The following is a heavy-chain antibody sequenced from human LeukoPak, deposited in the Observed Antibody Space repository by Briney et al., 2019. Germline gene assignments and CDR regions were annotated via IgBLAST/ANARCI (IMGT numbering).Heavy chain of an antibody. CDR2: ISYDGSNK. CDR3: ARDGYCSSTSCYSYYYGMDV. V-gene: IGHV3-30-3*01. CDR1: GFTFSSYA. J-gene: IGHJ6*02. D-gene: IGHD2-2*03. Sequence: GGSLRLSCAASGFTFSSYAMHWVRQAPGKGLEWVAVISYDGSNKYYADSVKGRFTISRDNSKNTLYLQMNSLRAEDTAVYYCARDGYCSSTSCYSYYYGMDVWGQGTPVTVSS.